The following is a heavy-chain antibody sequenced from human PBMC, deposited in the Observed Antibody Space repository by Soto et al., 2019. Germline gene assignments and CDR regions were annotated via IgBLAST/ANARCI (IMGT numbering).Heavy chain of an antibody. J-gene: IGHJ6*02. CDR2: INPNSGGT. CDR3: ARDTYSSSSHYYYGMDV. D-gene: IGHD6-6*01. V-gene: IGHV1-2*02. CDR1: GYTFTGYY. Sequence: ASVKVSCKASGYTFTGYYMHWVRQAPGQGLEWMGWINPNSGGTNYAQKFQGRVTMTRDTSISTAYMELSRLRSDDTAVHYCARDTYSSSSHYYYGMDVWGQGTTVTVSS.